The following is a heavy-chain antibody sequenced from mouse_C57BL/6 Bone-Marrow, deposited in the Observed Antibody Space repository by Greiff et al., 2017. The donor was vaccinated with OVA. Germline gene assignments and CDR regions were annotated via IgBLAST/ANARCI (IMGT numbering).Heavy chain of an antibody. D-gene: IGHD2-3*01. Sequence: QVQLQQPGTELVKPGASVKLSCKASGYTFTSYWMHWVKQRPGQGLEWIGNINPSNGGTNYNEKFKSKATLPVDNSSSTAYMQLSSLTSEDSAVYYCARWGRWFSGGFAYWGQGTLVTVSA. V-gene: IGHV1-53*01. CDR1: GYTFTSYW. J-gene: IGHJ3*01. CDR2: INPSNGGT. CDR3: ARWGRWFSGGFAY.